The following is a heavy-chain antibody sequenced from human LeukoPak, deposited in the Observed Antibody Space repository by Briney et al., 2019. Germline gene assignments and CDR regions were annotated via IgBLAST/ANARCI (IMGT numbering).Heavy chain of an antibody. CDR2: TNGDGSDM. CDR1: GFTLSNSW. Sequence: PGGSLRLSCAASGFTLSNSWMHWVRQAPGKGLVWVARTNGDGSDMSYADSVKGRFTISRDSAENTLYLQMNSLRAEDTALYYCVRDGVYSGGIDFDYWGQGTLVTVSP. D-gene: IGHD2-15*01. J-gene: IGHJ4*02. CDR3: VRDGVYSGGIDFDY. V-gene: IGHV3-74*01.